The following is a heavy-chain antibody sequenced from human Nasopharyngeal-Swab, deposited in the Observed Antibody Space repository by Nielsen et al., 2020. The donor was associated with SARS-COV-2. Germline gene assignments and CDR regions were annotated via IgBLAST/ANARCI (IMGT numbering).Heavy chain of an antibody. J-gene: IGHJ6*02. CDR3: ARDCSSTSCYGVVGYYGMDV. CDR1: GGSISSSNW. CDR2: IYHSGST. V-gene: IGHV4-4*02. D-gene: IGHD2-2*01. Sequence: SETLSLTCAVSGGSISSSNWWSWVRQPPGKGLEWIGEIYHSGSTNYNPSLKSRVTISVDKSKNQFSLKLSSVTAADTAVYYCARDCSSTSCYGVVGYYGMDVWGQGTTVTVSS.